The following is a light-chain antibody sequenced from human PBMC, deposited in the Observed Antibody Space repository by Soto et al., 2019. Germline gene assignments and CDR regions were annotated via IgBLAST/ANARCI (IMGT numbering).Light chain of an antibody. CDR1: QSVRNN. CDR2: GAS. J-gene: IGKJ4*01. CDR3: QHYNNLWG. V-gene: IGKV3-15*01. Sequence: EIVTTQSPATLSVSPGERVTLSCRASQSVRNNLAWYQQKPGQVPRVLIYGASTRAIGIPDRFSGSGSGTEFTLTISSLQSEDFAVYYCQHYNNLWGFGGGTKVEIK.